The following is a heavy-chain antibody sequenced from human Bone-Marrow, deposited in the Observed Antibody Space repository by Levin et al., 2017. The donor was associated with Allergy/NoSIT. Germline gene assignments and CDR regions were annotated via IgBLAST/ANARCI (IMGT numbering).Heavy chain of an antibody. J-gene: IGHJ3*02. D-gene: IGHD3-22*01. CDR2: IYPGDSDT. V-gene: IGHV5-51*01. Sequence: GESLKISCKGSGYSFTSYWIGWVRQMPGKGLEWMGIIYPGDSDTRYSPSFQGQVTISADKSISTAYLQWSSLKASDTAMYYCARGYYYDSSGYPLGAFDSWGQGTMVTVSS. CDR3: ARGYYYDSSGYPLGAFDS. CDR1: GYSFTSYW.